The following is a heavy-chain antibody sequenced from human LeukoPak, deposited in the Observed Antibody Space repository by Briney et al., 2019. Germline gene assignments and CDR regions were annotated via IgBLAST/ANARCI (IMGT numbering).Heavy chain of an antibody. D-gene: IGHD5-12*01. CDR3: ARDLGLRGST. Sequence: GGSLRLSCEASGLTFSNSWMHWVRQVPGKGLVWVSRMYGDMRDISYADSVKGRFTISRDNAKNTVYLQMNSLRGEDTAVYYCARDLGLRGSTWGQGTLVTVSS. J-gene: IGHJ5*02. CDR2: MYGDMRDI. V-gene: IGHV3-74*01. CDR1: GLTFSNSW.